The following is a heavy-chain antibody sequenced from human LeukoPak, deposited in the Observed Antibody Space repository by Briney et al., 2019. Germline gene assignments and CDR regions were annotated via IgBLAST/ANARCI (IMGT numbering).Heavy chain of an antibody. V-gene: IGHV3-53*01. CDR1: GFTVRNHY. CDR2: IYSGGNT. J-gene: IGHJ3*02. CDR3: ARGVGQDAFDI. Sequence: GGSLRLSCAASGFTVRNHYMSWVRQASGKGLEWVSVIYSGGNTYYADSVKGRFTFSKDNSKNTLYLQMTNLRIEDTAIYYCARGVGQDAFDIWGQGTMVTVSS. D-gene: IGHD1-26*01.